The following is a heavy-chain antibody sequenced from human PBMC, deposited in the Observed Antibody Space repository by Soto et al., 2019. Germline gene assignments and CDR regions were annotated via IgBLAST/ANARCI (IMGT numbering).Heavy chain of an antibody. J-gene: IGHJ5*02. CDR3: ARGKDCSPPSSYSPIWSAP. CDR1: GGTFSSAT. V-gene: IGHV1-69*02. CDR2: IIPLLGIR. D-gene: IGHD2-2*01. Sequence: QVQLVQSGAEVKKPGSSVKVSCRDSGGTFSSATFVWVRQAPGQGLEWMGRIIPLLGIRNYAQKFQGRVTITADIFTSTAYMELSSLRSDDTAVYYWARGKDCSPPSSYSPIWSAPGGQETLVTVSS.